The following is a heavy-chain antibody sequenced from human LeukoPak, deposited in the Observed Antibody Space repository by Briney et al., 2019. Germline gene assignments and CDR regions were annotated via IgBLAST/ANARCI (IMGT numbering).Heavy chain of an antibody. J-gene: IGHJ4*02. CDR3: ARGRSGYYGSGSHPGD. CDR1: GDSISNYC. V-gene: IGHV4-59*08. Sequence: PSETLSLTCAVSGDSISNYCWSWIRQPPGKGLEWIGCIYYSGTTYYNPSLKSRVTISVDTSKKQFSLKLSSVTAADTAVYYCARGRSGYYGSGSHPGDWGQGTLVTVSS. CDR2: IYYSGTT. D-gene: IGHD3-10*01.